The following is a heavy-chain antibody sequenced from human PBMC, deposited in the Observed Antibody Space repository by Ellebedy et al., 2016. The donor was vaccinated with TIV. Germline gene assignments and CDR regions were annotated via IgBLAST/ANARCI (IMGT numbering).Heavy chain of an antibody. CDR2: ISWNSGSI. V-gene: IGHV3-9*01. J-gene: IGHJ4*02. CDR3: ARDFVPPYQLLRHYFDY. CDR1: GFTFDDYA. D-gene: IGHD2-2*01. Sequence: GGSLRLXXAASGFTFDDYAMHWVRQAPGKGLEWVSGISWNSGSIGYADSVKGRFTISRDNSKNTLYLQMNSLRAEDTAVYYCARDFVPPYQLLRHYFDYWGQGTLVTVSS.